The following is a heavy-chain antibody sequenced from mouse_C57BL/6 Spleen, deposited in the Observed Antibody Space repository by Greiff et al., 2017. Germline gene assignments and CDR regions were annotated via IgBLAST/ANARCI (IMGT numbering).Heavy chain of an antibody. CDR2: INPNNGGT. D-gene: IGHD2-3*01. Sequence: VQLQQSGPELVKPGASVKISCKASGYTFTDYYMNWVKQSHGKSLEWIGDINPNNGGTSYNQKFKGKATLTVDKSSSTAYMELRSLTSEDSAVYYCARNDGYYEGVYWGQGTLVTVSA. V-gene: IGHV1-26*01. J-gene: IGHJ3*01. CDR1: GYTFTDYY. CDR3: ARNDGYYEGVY.